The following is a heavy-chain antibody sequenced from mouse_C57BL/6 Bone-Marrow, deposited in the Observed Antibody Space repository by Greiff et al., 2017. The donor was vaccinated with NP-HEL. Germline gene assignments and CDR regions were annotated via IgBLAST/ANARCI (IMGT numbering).Heavy chain of an antibody. Sequence: EVQRVESGGGLVQPGGSLSLSCAASGFTFTDYYMSWVRQPPGKALEWLGFIRNKANGYTTEYSASVKGRFTISRDNSQSILSLQMNALSAEDSATSYCARFPLPFDVWGTGTTVTVSS. V-gene: IGHV7-3*01. CDR2: IRNKANGYTT. CDR1: GFTFTDYY. CDR3: ARFPLPFDV. J-gene: IGHJ1*03. D-gene: IGHD5-5*01.